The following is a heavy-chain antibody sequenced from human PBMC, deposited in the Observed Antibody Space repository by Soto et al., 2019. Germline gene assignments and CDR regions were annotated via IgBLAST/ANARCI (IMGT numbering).Heavy chain of an antibody. CDR3: AIYCSSTSCYNEY. CDR2: INHSGST. Sequence: SETXSLTCSFYVFSCIVYYCILIRQPPGKGLEWIGEINHSGSTNYNPSLKSRVTISVDTSKNQFSLKLSSVTAADTAVYYCAIYCSSTSCYNEYWGQGTLVTV. CDR1: VFSCIVYY. V-gene: IGHV4-34*01. D-gene: IGHD2-2*02. J-gene: IGHJ4*02.